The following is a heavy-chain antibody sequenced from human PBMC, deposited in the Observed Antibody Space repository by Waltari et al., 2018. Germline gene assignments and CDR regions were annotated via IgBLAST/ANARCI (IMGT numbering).Heavy chain of an antibody. Sequence: QVQLVQSGAEVKKPGASVKVSCKASGYTFTSYAMHWVRQAPGQRLEWMGRMYPKTGVVNYAQQFQGRVTMTRDTSSRTAYMDLDRLRSDDTAVYYCALGRTTTSQDVFGFWGQGTMVIVSS. D-gene: IGHD1-26*01. CDR3: ALGRTTTSQDVFGF. V-gene: IGHV1-2*06. CDR2: MYPKTGVV. J-gene: IGHJ3*01. CDR1: GYTFTSYA.